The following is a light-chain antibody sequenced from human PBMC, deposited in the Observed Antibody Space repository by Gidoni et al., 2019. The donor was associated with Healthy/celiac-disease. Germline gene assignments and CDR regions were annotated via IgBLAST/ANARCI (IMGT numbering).Light chain of an antibody. Sequence: IVLPQSPLSLPVTPGEPASISCRSSQSLLHSNGYNYLDWYLQKPGQSPQLLIYLGSNRASGVPDRFSGSGSGTDFTLKISRVEAEDVGVYYCMQDGKTRLTFGGGTKVEIK. J-gene: IGKJ4*01. V-gene: IGKV2-28*01. CDR2: LGS. CDR1: QSLLHSNGYNY. CDR3: MQDGKTRLT.